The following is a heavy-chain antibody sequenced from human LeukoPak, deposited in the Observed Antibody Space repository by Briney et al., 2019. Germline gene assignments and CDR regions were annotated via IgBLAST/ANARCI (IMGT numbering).Heavy chain of an antibody. CDR3: ARGVTTPLDAFDI. D-gene: IGHD1-26*01. J-gene: IGHJ3*02. V-gene: IGHV4-59*01. Sequence: SETLSLTCTVSGGSISTYYWNCMRQPPGKGLEWIGYLYNSGSTNYNPSLKSRATISVDMSKNQLSLRLSSVTAADTAVYYCARGVTTPLDAFDIWGQGTMVTVSS. CDR1: GGSISTYY. CDR2: LYNSGST.